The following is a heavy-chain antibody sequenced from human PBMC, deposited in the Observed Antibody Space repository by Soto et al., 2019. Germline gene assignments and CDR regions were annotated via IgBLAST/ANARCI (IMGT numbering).Heavy chain of an antibody. CDR3: ARDLGATIRWYFDL. J-gene: IGHJ2*01. Sequence: QVQLVESGGGVVQPGWSLRLSCAASGFTFSSYGMHWVRQAPGKGLEWVAVIWYDGSNKYYADSVKGRFTISRDNSKNTLYLQMNSLRAEDTAVYYCARDLGATIRWYFDLWGRGTLVTVSS. CDR2: IWYDGSNK. V-gene: IGHV3-33*01. CDR1: GFTFSSYG. D-gene: IGHD1-26*01.